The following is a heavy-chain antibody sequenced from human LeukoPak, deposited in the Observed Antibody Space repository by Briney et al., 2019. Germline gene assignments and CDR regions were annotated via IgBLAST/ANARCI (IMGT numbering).Heavy chain of an antibody. CDR1: GFTFSSYA. V-gene: IGHV3-64D*06. CDR2: ISSNVVST. J-gene: IGHJ5*02. CDR3: VKKAVGGAKGWFDP. D-gene: IGHD1-26*01. Sequence: GGSLRLSCSASGFTFSSYAMYWVRQAPGKGLEYVSAISSNVVSTYYADSVKGRFTISRDNSKNTLYLQMTSLRDEDTAVYYCVKKAVGGAKGWFDPWGQGTLVTVSS.